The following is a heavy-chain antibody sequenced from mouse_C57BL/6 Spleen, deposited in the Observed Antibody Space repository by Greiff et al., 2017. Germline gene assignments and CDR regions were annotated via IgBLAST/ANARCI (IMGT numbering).Heavy chain of an antibody. Sequence: VQLQQSGPELVKPGASVKMSCKASGYTFTDYNMHWVKQSHGKSLEWIGYINPNNGGTSYNQKFKGKATLTVNKSSSTAYMELRSLTSEDSAVYYCARLGYGNYYAMDYWGQGTSVTVSS. CDR1: GYTFTDYN. J-gene: IGHJ4*01. CDR3: ARLGYGNYYAMDY. CDR2: INPNNGGT. D-gene: IGHD2-10*02. V-gene: IGHV1-22*01.